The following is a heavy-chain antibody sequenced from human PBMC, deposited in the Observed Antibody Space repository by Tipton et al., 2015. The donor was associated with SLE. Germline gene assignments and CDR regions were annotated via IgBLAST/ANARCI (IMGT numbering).Heavy chain of an antibody. D-gene: IGHD2-21*01. CDR3: AVHSIRDPAFDI. CDR2: VSYSGST. J-gene: IGHJ3*02. Sequence: TLSLTCTVSGASISSTSYYWGWIRQAPGKGLEWIGYVSYSGSTNYNPSLKSRVTISVDTSMNHLSLKLNSVTAADTAVSFCAVHSIRDPAFDIWGQGTMVTVSS. V-gene: IGHV4-61*03. CDR1: GASISSTSYY.